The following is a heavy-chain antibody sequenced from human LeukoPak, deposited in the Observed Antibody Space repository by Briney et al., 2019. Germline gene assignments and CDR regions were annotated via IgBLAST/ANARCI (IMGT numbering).Heavy chain of an antibody. D-gene: IGHD6-13*01. CDR1: GGSISSGGYY. J-gene: IGHJ6*02. V-gene: IGHV4-30-2*01. CDR2: IYHSGST. CDR3: ARDLAAAGTVDYGMDV. Sequence: PSETLSLTCTVSGGSISSGGYYWSWIRQPPGKGLEWIGYIYHSGSTYYNPSLKSRVTISVDRSKNQFSLKLSSVTAADTAVYYCARDLAAAGTVDYGMDVWGQGTTVTVSS.